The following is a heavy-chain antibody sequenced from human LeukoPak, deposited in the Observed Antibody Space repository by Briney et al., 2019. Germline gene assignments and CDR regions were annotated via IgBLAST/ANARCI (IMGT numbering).Heavy chain of an antibody. V-gene: IGHV3-7*01. CDR2: IKQDGSER. CDR3: AREVAYYYDSSGYYLDY. J-gene: IGHJ4*02. D-gene: IGHD3-22*01. Sequence: AGGSLRLSCAPSGFLFSSYWMRCVRQPPGGGLEWVANIKQDGSERYYVDSVKGRFTISRDNAKNSLYLQMNSLRAEDTAVYYCAREVAYYYDSSGYYLDYWGQGTLVTVSS. CDR1: GFLFSSYW.